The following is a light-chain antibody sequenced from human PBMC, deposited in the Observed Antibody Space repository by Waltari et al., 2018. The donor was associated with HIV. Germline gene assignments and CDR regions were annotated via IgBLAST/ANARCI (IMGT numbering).Light chain of an antibody. Sequence: EIVMTQSPATLSVSPGERATLSCRASQSVSSNLAWYQQKPGQAPRLLIYGASTRATGIPASFSGSGSGTEFTLTISSLQSEDFAVYYCQQYNNWPQTFGQGTKVEIK. J-gene: IGKJ1*01. CDR3: QQYNNWPQT. CDR1: QSVSSN. CDR2: GAS. V-gene: IGKV3-15*01.